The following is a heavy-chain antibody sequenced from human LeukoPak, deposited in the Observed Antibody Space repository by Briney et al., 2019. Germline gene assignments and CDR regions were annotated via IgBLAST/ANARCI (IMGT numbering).Heavy chain of an antibody. CDR1: GGSFSGYY. CDR3: ARARLLKRYNWFDP. J-gene: IGHJ5*02. Sequence: PSETLSLTCAVYGGSFSGYYWSWIRQPPGKGLEWIGEINHSGSTNYNPSLKSRVTISVDTSKNQFSLRLSSVTAADTAVYYCARARLLKRYNWFDPWGQGTLVTVSS. V-gene: IGHV4-34*01. CDR2: INHSGST.